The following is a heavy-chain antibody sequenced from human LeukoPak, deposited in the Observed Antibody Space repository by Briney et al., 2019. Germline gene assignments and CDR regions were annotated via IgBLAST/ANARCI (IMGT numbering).Heavy chain of an antibody. D-gene: IGHD4-23*01. Sequence: GGSLRLSCSGSGFSLSDYYINWIRQAPGKGLEWVSQISKSGSTEYYADSVKGRFTISRDNVKNSVSLQVRSLSAEDTAVYYCAREDYGGTNFDYWGQGALVAVSS. CDR1: GFSLSDYY. CDR2: ISKSGSTE. CDR3: AREDYGGTNFDY. J-gene: IGHJ4*02. V-gene: IGHV3-11*01.